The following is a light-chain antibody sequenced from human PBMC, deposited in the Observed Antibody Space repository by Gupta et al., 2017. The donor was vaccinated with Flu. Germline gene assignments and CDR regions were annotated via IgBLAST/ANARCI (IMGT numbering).Light chain of an antibody. CDR1: SFNIGSDY. Sequence: SVSSSCSGSSFNIGSDYVHWYQQFPGTAPKLLIYKNNQRPSGVPDRFSGSKSGTSASLAISGLRSEDEADYYCTAWDDSLSGYVFGTGTKVTVL. CDR2: KNN. V-gene: IGLV1-47*01. J-gene: IGLJ1*01. CDR3: TAWDDSLSGYV.